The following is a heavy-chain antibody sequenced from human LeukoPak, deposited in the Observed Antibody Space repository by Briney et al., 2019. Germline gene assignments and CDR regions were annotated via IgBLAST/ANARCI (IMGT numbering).Heavy chain of an antibody. CDR3: ARDDSSSWYKD. CDR2: ISSSSSYI. J-gene: IGHJ4*02. CDR1: GFTFSSYS. D-gene: IGHD6-13*01. V-gene: IGHV3-21*01. Sequence: GGSLRLSCAASGFTFSSYSMNWVRQAPGKGLEWVSSISSSSSYIYYADSVKGRLTISRDNAKNSLYLQMNSLRAEDTAMYYCARDDSSSWYKDWGQGTLVTVSS.